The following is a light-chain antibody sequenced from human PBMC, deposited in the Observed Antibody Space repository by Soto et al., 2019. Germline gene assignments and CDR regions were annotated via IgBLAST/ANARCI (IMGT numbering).Light chain of an antibody. J-gene: IGLJ2*01. CDR3: SSYAGSDNLV. CDR2: EVS. Sequence: QSVLTQPPSASGSPGQSVTISCTGTSSDVGGYNSVSWYQQHPGKAPKLMIYEVSKRPSGVPDRFSGSKSGTTASLTVSGLQAEDEADYFCSSYAGSDNLVFGGGTKLTVL. CDR1: SSDVGGYNS. V-gene: IGLV2-8*01.